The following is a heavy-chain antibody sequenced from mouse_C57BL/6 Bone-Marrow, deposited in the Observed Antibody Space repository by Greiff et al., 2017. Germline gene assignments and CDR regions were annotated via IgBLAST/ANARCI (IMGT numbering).Heavy chain of an antibody. V-gene: IGHV1-64*01. D-gene: IGHD1-1*01. Sequence: QVQLQQPGAELVKPGASVKLSCKASGYTFTSYWMHWGKQRTGQGLEWIGMIHPNSGSTNYNETFKSKATLTVDKSTSTAYMQLSSLTSEDSAVYYCARGYYGSLYFDYWGQGTTLTVSS. J-gene: IGHJ2*01. CDR3: ARGYYGSLYFDY. CDR1: GYTFTSYW. CDR2: IHPNSGST.